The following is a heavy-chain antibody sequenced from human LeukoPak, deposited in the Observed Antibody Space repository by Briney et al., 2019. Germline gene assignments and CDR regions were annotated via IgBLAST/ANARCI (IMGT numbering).Heavy chain of an antibody. CDR1: GFTFSSYS. D-gene: IGHD6-13*01. Sequence: GGSLRLSCAASGFTFSSYSMNWVRQAPGKGLEWVSSISGTSTFIYYADSVKGRFTISRDNAKNSLYLEMNSLRAEDTAVYYCARSLSSSWTQFDRWGQGTLVTVSS. V-gene: IGHV3-21*01. CDR3: ARSLSSSWTQFDR. CDR2: ISGTSTFI. J-gene: IGHJ4*02.